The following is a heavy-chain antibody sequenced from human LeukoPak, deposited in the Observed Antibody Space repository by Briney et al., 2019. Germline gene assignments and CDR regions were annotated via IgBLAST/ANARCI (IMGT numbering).Heavy chain of an antibody. Sequence: GASVKVSCKASGYTFISYDISWVRQAPGQGLEWMGWISAYNGNTNYAQKLQGRVTMTTDTSTSTAYMELRSLRSDDTAVYYCARDPAPPPYTIFGVAEPRFDYWGQGTLVTVSS. CDR3: ARDPAPPPYTIFGVAEPRFDY. D-gene: IGHD3-3*01. CDR1: GYTFISYD. CDR2: ISAYNGNT. J-gene: IGHJ4*02. V-gene: IGHV1-18*01.